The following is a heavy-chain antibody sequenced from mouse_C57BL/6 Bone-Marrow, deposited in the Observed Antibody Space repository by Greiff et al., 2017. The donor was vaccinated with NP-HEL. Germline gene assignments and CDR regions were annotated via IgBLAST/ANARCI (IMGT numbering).Heavy chain of an antibody. CDR3: ARNSPLRLGAY. CDR2: INPYNGGT. Sequence: EVQLQQSGPVLVKPGASVKMSCKASGYTFTDYYMNWVKQSHGKSLEWIGVINPYNGGTSYNQKFKGKATLTVDKSSSTAYMELNSLTSEDSAVYYCARNSPLRLGAYWGQGTLVTVSA. V-gene: IGHV1-19*01. CDR1: GYTFTDYY. D-gene: IGHD3-2*02. J-gene: IGHJ3*01.